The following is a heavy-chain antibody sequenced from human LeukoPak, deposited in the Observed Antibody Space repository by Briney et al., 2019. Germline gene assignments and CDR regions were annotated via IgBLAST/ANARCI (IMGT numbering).Heavy chain of an antibody. D-gene: IGHD6-25*01. CDR3: ATSHHTSSGQNFDY. J-gene: IGHJ4*02. Sequence: PGGSLRLSCEASGLTLSDYWMSWVRQAPGKGLEWVANINQDGSAKYYVDSVKGRFTISRDNADSSLYLQMNALGADDTAMYYCATSHHTSSGQNFDYWGQGTLVSVSS. V-gene: IGHV3-7*01. CDR1: GLTLSDYW. CDR2: INQDGSAK.